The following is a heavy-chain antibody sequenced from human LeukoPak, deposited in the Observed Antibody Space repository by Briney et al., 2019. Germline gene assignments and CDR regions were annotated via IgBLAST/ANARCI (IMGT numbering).Heavy chain of an antibody. J-gene: IGHJ1*01. CDR3: AGQGPLSRDGYYNYMPGYFQH. D-gene: IGHD1-26*01. Sequence: SVKVSCKASGGIFSRHTISWVRQSPGQGLEWMGGITPMFGTSNYAQKFQGRVTITADESTSTAYMELSSLRSEDTAVYYCAGQGPLSRDGYYNYMPGYFQHWGQGTLVTVSS. CDR1: GGIFSRHT. V-gene: IGHV1-69*13. CDR2: ITPMFGTS.